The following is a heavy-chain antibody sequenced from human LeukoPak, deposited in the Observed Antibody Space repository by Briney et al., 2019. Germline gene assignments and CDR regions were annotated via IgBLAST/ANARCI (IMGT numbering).Heavy chain of an antibody. CDR3: ARAKDRWLHLPDY. CDR1: GFTFSSYG. Sequence: GRSLRLSCATSGFTFSSYGMHWVRQVPGKGLEWVSYISSSGSTIYYADSVKGRFTISRDNAKNSLYLQMNSLRAEDTAVYYCARAKDRWLHLPDYWGQGTLVTVSS. V-gene: IGHV3-48*04. J-gene: IGHJ4*02. D-gene: IGHD5-24*01. CDR2: ISSSGSTI.